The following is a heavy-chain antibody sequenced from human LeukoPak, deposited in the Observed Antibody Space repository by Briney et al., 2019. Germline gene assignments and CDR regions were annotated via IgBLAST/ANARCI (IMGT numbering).Heavy chain of an antibody. CDR1: GFTFSSYS. D-gene: IGHD3-10*01. CDR2: ISTSSIYI. J-gene: IGHJ4*02. V-gene: IGHV3-21*04. Sequence: GGSLRLSCAASGFTFSSYSMNWVRQAPGKGLAWVSSISTSSIYIYYADSVKGRFTVSRDNSKNTLYLQMNSLRAEDTAVYYCAKDRANGGSGSYFVGYYFDYWGQGTLVTVSS. CDR3: AKDRANGGSGSYFVGYYFDY.